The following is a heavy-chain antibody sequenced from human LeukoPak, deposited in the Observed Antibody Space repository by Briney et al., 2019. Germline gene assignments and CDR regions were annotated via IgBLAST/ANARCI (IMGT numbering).Heavy chain of an antibody. Sequence: PETLSLTCTVSGGSISSYYWSWIRKPPGTGLEWIWYIYYSGSTNYNPSLKSRVTISVDTSKNQFSLKLSSVTAADTAVYYCARHGHYDFWSGYQPDYYYYYMDVWGKGTTVTVSS. D-gene: IGHD3-3*01. CDR1: GGSISSYY. CDR3: ARHGHYDFWSGYQPDYYYYYMDV. J-gene: IGHJ6*03. V-gene: IGHV4-59*08. CDR2: IYYSGST.